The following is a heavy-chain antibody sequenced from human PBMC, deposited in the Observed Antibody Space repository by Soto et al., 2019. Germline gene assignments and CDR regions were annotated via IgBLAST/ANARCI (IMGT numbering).Heavy chain of an antibody. D-gene: IGHD3-10*01. J-gene: IGHJ5*02. CDR3: ARVLLYNWFDP. V-gene: IGHV4-4*07. CDR2: INTSGST. CDR1: GGSISSYY. Sequence: SETLSLTCTVSGGSISSYYWSWIRQPAGKGLEWIGRINTSGSTNYNPSLKSRVTMSVDTSKNQFSLKLSSVTAAVTAVDYCARVLLYNWFDPWGQGTRVTSPQ.